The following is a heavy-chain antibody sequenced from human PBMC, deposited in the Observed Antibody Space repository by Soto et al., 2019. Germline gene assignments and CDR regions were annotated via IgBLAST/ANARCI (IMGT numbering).Heavy chain of an antibody. J-gene: IGHJ5*02. CDR3: ASDSLHDYVWGSYHWGA. D-gene: IGHD3-16*02. V-gene: IGHV3-53*01. CDR1: GFTVSSNY. Sequence: EVQLVESGGGLIQPGGSLRLSCAASGFTVSSNYMSWVRQAPGKGMEWVSVIYSGGSTYYADSVKGRFTISRDNSKNTLYLQMNSLRAEDTAVYYCASDSLHDYVWGSYHWGAWGQGTLVTVSS. CDR2: IYSGGST.